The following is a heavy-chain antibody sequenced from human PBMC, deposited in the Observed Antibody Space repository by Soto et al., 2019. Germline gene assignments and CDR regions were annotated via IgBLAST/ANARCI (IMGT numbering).Heavy chain of an antibody. Sequence: QVQLQESGPGLVKPSQTLSLTCTVSGGSINSGAYYWNWIRQHPGKGLEWIGYIHFSGSTYYNPSLKSRVAISTDTSNTQFSLRLSSVTAADTAVYYCARDQGVSYFGSWGQGALVTVSS. V-gene: IGHV4-31*03. D-gene: IGHD2-8*01. CDR2: IHFSGST. J-gene: IGHJ4*02. CDR1: GGSINSGAYY. CDR3: ARDQGVSYFGS.